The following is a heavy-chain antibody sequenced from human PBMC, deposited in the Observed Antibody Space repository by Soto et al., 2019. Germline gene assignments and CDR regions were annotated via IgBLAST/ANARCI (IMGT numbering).Heavy chain of an antibody. CDR2: ISAYNGNT. CDR1: GYTFTSYG. CDR3: ARAYDILSGSIPSFDY. J-gene: IGHJ4*02. Sequence: GASVKGCCKASGYTFTSYGISWVRQAPGQGLEWMGWISAYNGNTNYAQKLQGRVTMTTDTSTSTAYMELRSLRSDDTAVYYCARAYDILSGSIPSFDYWGQGTLVTVSS. D-gene: IGHD3-9*01. V-gene: IGHV1-18*01.